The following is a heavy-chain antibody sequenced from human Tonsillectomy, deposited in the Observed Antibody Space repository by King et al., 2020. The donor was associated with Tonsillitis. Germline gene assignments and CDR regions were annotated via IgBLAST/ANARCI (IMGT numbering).Heavy chain of an antibody. Sequence: VQLVESGGGVVQPGRSLRLSCAASGFTFSSYAMHWVRQAPGKGLEWVAVISYDGSHKYYADSVKGRFTISSDNSKNTLYLQMNSLRAEDTAVYYCARTYYYDSSGYYYEDFDYWGQGTLVTVSS. CDR1: GFTFSSYA. D-gene: IGHD3-22*01. CDR2: ISYDGSHK. J-gene: IGHJ4*02. V-gene: IGHV3-30*01. CDR3: ARTYYYDSSGYYYEDFDY.